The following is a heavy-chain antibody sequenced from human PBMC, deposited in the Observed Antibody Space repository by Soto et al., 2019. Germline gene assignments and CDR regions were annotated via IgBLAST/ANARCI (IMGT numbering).Heavy chain of an antibody. V-gene: IGHV4-4*02. J-gene: IGHJ4*02. CDR2: IYHSGST. Sequence: SETLSLTCAVPGGSISSSNWWSWVRQPPGKGLEWIGEIYHSGSTNYNPSLKSRVTISVDKSKNQFSLKLSSVTAADTAVYYCARAEYSSSSVDYWGQGTLVTVSS. CDR1: GGSISSSNW. CDR3: ARAEYSSSSVDY. D-gene: IGHD6-6*01.